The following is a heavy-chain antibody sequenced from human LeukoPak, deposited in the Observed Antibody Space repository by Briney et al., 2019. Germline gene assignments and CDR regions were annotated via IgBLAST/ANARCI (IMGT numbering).Heavy chain of an antibody. CDR3: ARDRYSPFDY. Sequence: SETLSLTCAVYGGSFSGYYWSWIRQPPGKGLEWIGEINHSGSTNYNPSLKSRVTISVDTSKNQFSLKLSSVTAADTAAYYCARDRYSPFDYWGQGTLVTVSS. V-gene: IGHV4-34*01. CDR2: INHSGST. CDR1: GGSFSGYY. J-gene: IGHJ4*02. D-gene: IGHD5-18*01.